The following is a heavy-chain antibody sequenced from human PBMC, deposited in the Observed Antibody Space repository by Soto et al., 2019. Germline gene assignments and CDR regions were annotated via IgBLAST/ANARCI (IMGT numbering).Heavy chain of an antibody. V-gene: IGHV3-23*01. CDR1: GFTFSSYA. D-gene: IGHD2-15*01. J-gene: IGHJ3*02. CDR3: AKASRSATEVDLNDAFDI. CDR2: ISGSGGST. Sequence: GGSLRLSCAASGFTFSSYAMSWVRQAPGKGLEWVSAISGSGGSTYYADSVKGRFTISRDNSKNTLYLQMNSLRAEDTAVYYCAKASRSATEVDLNDAFDIWGQGTMVTVSS.